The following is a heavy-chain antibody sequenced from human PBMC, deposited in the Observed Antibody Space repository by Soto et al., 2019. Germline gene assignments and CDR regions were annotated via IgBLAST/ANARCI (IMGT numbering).Heavy chain of an antibody. D-gene: IGHD5-12*01. CDR1: GYTFTCYY. CDR3: ARSYSGYDRYYYGMDV. V-gene: IGHV1-2*02. J-gene: IGHJ6*02. Sequence: ASVKVSCKASGYTFTCYYMHWVRQAPGQGLEWMGWINPNSGGTNYAQKFQGRVTMTRDTSISTAYMELSRLRSDDTAVYYCARSYSGYDRYYYGMDVWGQGTTVTVSS. CDR2: INPNSGGT.